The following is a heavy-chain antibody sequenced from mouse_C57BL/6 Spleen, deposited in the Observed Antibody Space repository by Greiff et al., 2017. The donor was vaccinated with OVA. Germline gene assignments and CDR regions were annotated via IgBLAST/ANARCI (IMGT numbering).Heavy chain of an antibody. CDR3: AREGWDYGSSYYFDD. J-gene: IGHJ2*01. Sequence: QVQLQQSGAELVKPGASVKISCKASGYAFSSYWMNWVKQRPGKGLEWIGQIYPGDGDTNYNGKFKGKATLTADKSSSTAYMQLSSLTSEDSAVYFCAREGWDYGSSYYFDDWGQGTTLTVSS. CDR2: IYPGDGDT. D-gene: IGHD1-1*01. CDR1: GYAFSSYW. V-gene: IGHV1-80*01.